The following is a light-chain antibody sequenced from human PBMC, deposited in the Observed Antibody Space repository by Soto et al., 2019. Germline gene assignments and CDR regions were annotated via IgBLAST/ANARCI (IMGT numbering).Light chain of an antibody. Sequence: QSVLTQPPSVSGAPGQRVTISCTGSISNIGAGYDVHWYQQLPGTAPKLLIHNNNNRPSGVPDRFSGSKSGTSASLAITGLQAEDEADYYCQSYDSGLSGSVFGGGTKLTVL. J-gene: IGLJ3*02. CDR1: ISNIGAGYD. CDR3: QSYDSGLSGSV. CDR2: NNN. V-gene: IGLV1-40*01.